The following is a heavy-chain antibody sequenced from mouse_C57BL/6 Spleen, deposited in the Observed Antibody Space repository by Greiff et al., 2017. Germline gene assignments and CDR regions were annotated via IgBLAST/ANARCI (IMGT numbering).Heavy chain of an antibody. V-gene: IGHV5-9*01. CDR1: GFTFSSYT. D-gene: IGHD2-5*01. CDR2: ISGGGGNT. CDR3: ASLSNLYYFDY. J-gene: IGHJ2*01. Sequence: EVKVVESGGGLVKPGGSLKLSCAASGFTFSSYTMSWVRQTPEKRLEWVATISGGGGNTYYPDSVKGRFTISRDNAKNTLYLQMSSLRSEDTALYYCASLSNLYYFDYWGQGTTLTVSS.